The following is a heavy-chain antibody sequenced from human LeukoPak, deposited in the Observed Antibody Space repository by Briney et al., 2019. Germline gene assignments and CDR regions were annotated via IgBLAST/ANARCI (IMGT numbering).Heavy chain of an antibody. Sequence: GGSLRLSCAASGFIFSNYGMHWVRQAPGKGLEWVTFLRYDGNNKYYADSVKGRFTISRDNSKNTLYLQMNSLRAEDTAVYYCARTGGSYPYYFEYWGQGTLVTVSS. V-gene: IGHV3-30*02. CDR3: ARTGGSYPYYFEY. D-gene: IGHD1-26*01. CDR2: LRYDGNNK. CDR1: GFIFSNYG. J-gene: IGHJ4*02.